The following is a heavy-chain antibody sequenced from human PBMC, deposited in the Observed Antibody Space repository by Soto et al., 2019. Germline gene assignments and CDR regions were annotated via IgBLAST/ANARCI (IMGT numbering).Heavy chain of an antibody. D-gene: IGHD3-9*01. CDR3: ARVNHRGYFAILTDY. CDR2: IYDSVNT. J-gene: IGHJ4*02. Sequence: SGTLSLTSTVSGDSLSSGVHYWSWIHQHPGKGLEWIGHIYDSVNTYYSPSLRSRVTISADMSKNQFSLNLRSVTAADTAVYYCARVNHRGYFAILTDYWGQGTLVTVSS. V-gene: IGHV4-31*03. CDR1: GDSLSSGVHY.